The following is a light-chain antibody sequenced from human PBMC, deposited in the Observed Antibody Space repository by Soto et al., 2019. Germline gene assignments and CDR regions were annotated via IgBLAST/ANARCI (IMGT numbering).Light chain of an antibody. J-gene: IGLJ1*01. V-gene: IGLV2-14*01. Sequence: QSALTQPASVSGSLGQSITISCTGTSGDVGGYNFVSWYQQHPGKAPKLMIYDVSNRPSGVSNRFSGSKSGNTASLTISGLQAXDEADYYCTSYTSRLNYVFGTGTKVTVL. CDR2: DVS. CDR3: TSYTSRLNYV. CDR1: SGDVGGYNF.